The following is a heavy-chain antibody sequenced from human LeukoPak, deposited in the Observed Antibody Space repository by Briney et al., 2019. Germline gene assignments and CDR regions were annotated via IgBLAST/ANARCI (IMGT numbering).Heavy chain of an antibody. D-gene: IGHD3-10*01. V-gene: IGHV4-31*03. Sequence: SETLSLTCTVSGGSISSGGYYWSWIRQHPGKGLEWIGYIYYSGSTYYNPSLKSRVTISVDTSKNQFSLKLSSVTAADTAVYYCARAALLSYGSGSYGANFDYWGQGTLVTVSS. J-gene: IGHJ4*02. CDR2: IYYSGST. CDR1: GGSISSGGYY. CDR3: ARAALLSYGSGSYGANFDY.